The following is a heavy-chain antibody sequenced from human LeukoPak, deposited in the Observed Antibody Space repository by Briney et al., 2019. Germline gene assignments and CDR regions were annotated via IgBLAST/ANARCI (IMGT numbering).Heavy chain of an antibody. CDR3: ARDPGYSSSWEYYYYYSMDV. CDR2: ISAYNGNT. V-gene: IGHV1-18*01. Sequence: GASVKVSCKASGYTFTSYGISWVRQAPGQALEWMGWISAYNGNTNYAQKLQGRVTMTTDTSTSTAYMELRSLRSDDTAVYYCARDPGYSSSWEYYYYYSMDVWGQGTTVTVSS. J-gene: IGHJ6*02. D-gene: IGHD6-13*01. CDR1: GYTFTSYG.